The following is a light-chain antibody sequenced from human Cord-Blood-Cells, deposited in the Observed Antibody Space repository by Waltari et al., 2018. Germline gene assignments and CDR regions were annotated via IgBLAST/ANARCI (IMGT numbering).Light chain of an antibody. CDR3: SSYTSSSTYVV. J-gene: IGLJ2*01. V-gene: IGLV2-14*01. Sequence: QSALTQPASVSGSPGQSITISCTGTSSDGVGCNYDSWYQQHPGKAPKLMIYDVSNRASGVSNRFSGSKSGETASLTISGLQAEDEADYYCSSYTSSSTYVVFGGGTKLTVL. CDR2: DVS. CDR1: SSDGVGCNY.